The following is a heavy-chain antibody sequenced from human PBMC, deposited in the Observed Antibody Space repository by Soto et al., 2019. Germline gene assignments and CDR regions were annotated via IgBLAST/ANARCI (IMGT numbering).Heavy chain of an antibody. Sequence: PGGSLRLSCAASGFTFSGSSMHWVRQASGKGLEWVGRIRNKANSYADSVKGRFTISRDNSKNTLYLQMNSLRAEDTAVYYCAKSSSSWYYFDYWGQGTLVTVSS. V-gene: IGHV3-73*01. CDR3: AKSSSSWYYFDY. CDR1: GFTFSGSS. D-gene: IGHD6-13*01. J-gene: IGHJ4*02. CDR2: IRNKANSY.